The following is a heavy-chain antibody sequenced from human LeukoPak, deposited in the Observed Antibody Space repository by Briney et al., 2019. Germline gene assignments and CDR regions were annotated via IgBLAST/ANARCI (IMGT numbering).Heavy chain of an antibody. Sequence: KPSETLSLTCAVYGGSFSGYYWSWIRQPPGKGLEWVGEINHSGSTKYNLSLKSRVTISVDTSKNQFSLKLSSVTAADTAVYYCARTGYSSSWYHYYYGMDVWGKGTTVTVSS. D-gene: IGHD6-13*01. CDR3: ARTGYSSSWYHYYYGMDV. CDR2: INHSGST. CDR1: GGSFSGYY. V-gene: IGHV4-34*01. J-gene: IGHJ6*04.